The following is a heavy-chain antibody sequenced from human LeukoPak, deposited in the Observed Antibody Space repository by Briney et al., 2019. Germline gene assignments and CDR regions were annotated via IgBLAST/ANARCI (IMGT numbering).Heavy chain of an antibody. D-gene: IGHD3-22*01. CDR1: GYTFTSYY. CDR2: INPSGGST. J-gene: IGHJ4*02. Sequence: ASVKVSCKASGYTFTSYYMHWVRQAPGQELEWMGVINPSGGSTSYTQKFQGRVTMTRDTSTSTVYMELSSLRSEDTAVYYCARDPSSGYYYDFDYWGQGTLVTVSS. V-gene: IGHV1-46*01. CDR3: ARDPSSGYYYDFDY.